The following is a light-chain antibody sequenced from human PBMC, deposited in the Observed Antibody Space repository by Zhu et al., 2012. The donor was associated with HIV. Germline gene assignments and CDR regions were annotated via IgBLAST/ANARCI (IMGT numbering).Light chain of an antibody. CDR3: QQYNDWPPWT. Sequence: ETVMTQSPATLSVSPGERATLSXRASQSVRTDLAWYQQKPGQAPRLLIYGASARATGIPARFSGSGSGTEFTLTISSLQSEDFAVYYCQQYNDWPPWTFGQGTKVEIK. J-gene: IGKJ1*01. V-gene: IGKV3-15*01. CDR1: QSVRTD. CDR2: GAS.